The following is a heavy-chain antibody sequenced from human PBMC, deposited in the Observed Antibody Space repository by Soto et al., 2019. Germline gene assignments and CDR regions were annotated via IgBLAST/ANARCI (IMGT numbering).Heavy chain of an antibody. CDR2: IRYGWNT. CDR1: GGSVRSSNYY. D-gene: IGHD3-3*01. CDR3: ATGNIDFWSGYKYFYYGMDV. J-gene: IGHJ6*02. V-gene: IGHV4-39*02. Sequence: SETLSLTCTVSGGSVRSSNYYWAWIRQPPGKGLEWIGSIRYGWNTYSNPSLKSRLTISVDTSNNHISLRLSSVTAADTAIYYCATGNIDFWSGYKYFYYGMDVWGQGTTVTVSS.